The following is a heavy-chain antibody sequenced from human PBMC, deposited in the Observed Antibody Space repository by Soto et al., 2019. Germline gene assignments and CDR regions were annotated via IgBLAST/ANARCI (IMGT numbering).Heavy chain of an antibody. Sequence: EAQLVESGGGLAKPGGSLRLSCAASGFSFSHAWMNWVRQAPGKGLEWVGCIKSRVDGGATDFAAPVKGRFTVSRDDSENTVYLQMNSLKTEDTATYYCTATAAPGVDVWGPGTTVIVSS. J-gene: IGHJ6*02. D-gene: IGHD6-25*01. CDR3: TATAAPGVDV. CDR2: IKSRVDGGAT. V-gene: IGHV3-15*07. CDR1: GFSFSHAW.